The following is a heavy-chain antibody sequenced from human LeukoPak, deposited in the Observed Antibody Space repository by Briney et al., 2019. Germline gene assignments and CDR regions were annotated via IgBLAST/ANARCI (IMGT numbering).Heavy chain of an antibody. CDR2: IYSSGST. CDR1: GDSISSYY. Sequence: SETLSLTCTVSGDSISSYYWSWIRQPAGKGLEWIGRIYSSGSTNYNPSPKSRITMSVDTSKNQFSLKLSSVTAADTAVYYCARGSSSRAFDYWGQGTLVTVSS. J-gene: IGHJ4*02. D-gene: IGHD6-13*01. CDR3: ARGSSSRAFDY. V-gene: IGHV4-4*07.